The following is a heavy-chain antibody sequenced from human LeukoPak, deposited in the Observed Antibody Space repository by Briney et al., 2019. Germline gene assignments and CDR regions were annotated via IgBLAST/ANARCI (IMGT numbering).Heavy chain of an antibody. Sequence: PGGSLRLSCAASGFTFDDYGMSWVRQAPGKGLEWVSGINWNGGSTGYADSVKGRFTISRDNAKNSLYLQMNSLRAEDTALYYCARDYGGHYDFWSGYYRGAIFTWGQGTLVTVSS. CDR2: INWNGGST. V-gene: IGHV3-20*04. J-gene: IGHJ5*02. D-gene: IGHD3-3*01. CDR3: ARDYGGHYDFWSGYYRGAIFT. CDR1: GFTFDDYG.